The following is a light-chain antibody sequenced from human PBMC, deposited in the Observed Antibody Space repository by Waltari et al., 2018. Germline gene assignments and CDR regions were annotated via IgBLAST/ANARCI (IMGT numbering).Light chain of an antibody. CDR2: DAS. V-gene: IGKV3-11*01. CDR1: QSVDYY. CDR3: QQRRNWPIT. Sequence: EIVLTQSPATLSLPPGEGATLSCRASQSVDYYLAWYQRKPGQAPRLLIHDASNRASGVPARFSGSGSGTDFSLTISSLEPEDFAVYYCQQRRNWPITFGQGTRLEIK. J-gene: IGKJ5*01.